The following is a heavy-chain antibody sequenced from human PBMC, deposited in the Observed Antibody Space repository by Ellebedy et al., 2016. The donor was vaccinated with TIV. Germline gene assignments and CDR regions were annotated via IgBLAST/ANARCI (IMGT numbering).Heavy chain of an antibody. V-gene: IGHV4-34*01. CDR2: INQSGRT. J-gene: IGHJ4*02. D-gene: IGHD6-19*01. CDR1: DGSIRPYY. CDR3: AEGRSGWYYFDY. Sequence: GSLRLSCVVSDGSIRPYYWTWIRQPPGKGLEWIGEINQSGRTNYNPSLDKGRVTISVDTSKNQFSLSLSSVTAADTAVYYCAEGRSGWYYFDYWGQGTPVTVSS.